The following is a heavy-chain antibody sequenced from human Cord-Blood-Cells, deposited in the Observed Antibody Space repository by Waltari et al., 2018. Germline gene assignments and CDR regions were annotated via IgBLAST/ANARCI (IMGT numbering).Heavy chain of an antibody. CDR2: INHSGST. J-gene: IGHJ4*02. CDR3: ASRGGLRFLEWLPTPFFDY. Sequence: QVQIQQRGAGLLKPSGTLSVTCAVYGGSFSGYYWSWLRQPPGKGLEWIGEINHSGSTNNNPSLKSQVTISVDTSKNQFSLKLSSVTAADTAVYYCASRGGLRFLEWLPTPFFDYWGQGTLVTVSS. CDR1: GGSFSGYY. D-gene: IGHD3-3*01. V-gene: IGHV4-34*01.